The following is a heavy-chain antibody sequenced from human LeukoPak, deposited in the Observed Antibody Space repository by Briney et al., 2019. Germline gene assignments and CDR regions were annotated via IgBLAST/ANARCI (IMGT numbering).Heavy chain of an antibody. CDR2: INPKSGRT. CDR3: ARGRSGLAAAGTYDY. V-gene: IGHV1-8*01. Sequence: ASVTVSCTASGYTFTSSDINWVRQAAGQGLEWMGWINPKSGRTGYAKKFQARVSMTMNTSISTAYMEVSSLRFEDTAVYYCARGRSGLAAAGTYDYWGQGTLITVSS. CDR1: GYTFTSSD. J-gene: IGHJ4*02. D-gene: IGHD6-13*01.